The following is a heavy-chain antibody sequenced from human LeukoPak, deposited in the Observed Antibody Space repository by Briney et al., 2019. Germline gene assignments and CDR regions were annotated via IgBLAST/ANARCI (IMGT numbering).Heavy chain of an antibody. J-gene: IGHJ4*02. CDR1: GFTFRDYW. V-gene: IGHV3-7*01. CDR2: IRQDGSEE. CDR3: ARWVHSIPKSPQSVDSYFEK. Sequence: PGGSLRLSCAASGFTFRDYWMSWVRQAPGKGLEWVAKIRQDGSEEYYVDSLKGRFTISRDNAKNSLYLQMNSLRAEDTAVYHCARWVHSIPKSPQSVDSYFEKWGQGTLVTVSS. D-gene: IGHD3/OR15-3a*01.